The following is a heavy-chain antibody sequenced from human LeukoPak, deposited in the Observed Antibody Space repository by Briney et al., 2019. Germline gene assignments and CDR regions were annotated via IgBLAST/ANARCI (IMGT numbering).Heavy chain of an antibody. J-gene: IGHJ3*02. CDR1: GGSISSGDYY. CDR2: IYYSGST. D-gene: IGHD4-23*01. Sequence: SETLSLTCTVSGGSISSGDYYWRWIRQPPGKGLEWIGYIYYSGSTYYNPSLKSRVTISVDTSKNQFSLKLSSVTAADTAVYYCARGGKGVDGAFDIWGQGTMVTVSS. CDR3: ARGGKGVDGAFDI. V-gene: IGHV4-30-4*01.